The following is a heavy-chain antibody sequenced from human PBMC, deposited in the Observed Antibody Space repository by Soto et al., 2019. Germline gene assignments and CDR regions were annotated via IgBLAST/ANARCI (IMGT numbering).Heavy chain of an antibody. CDR3: ARGDHYYDN. CDR1: GYTFTNYG. J-gene: IGHJ4*02. CDR2: ISAYNGDT. V-gene: IGHV1-18*04. Sequence: ASVKVSCKASGYTFTNYGINWVRQAPGQGLEWMGWISAYNGDTNYAQKVQYRVTMTTDSSTSTAYMELRSLRSDDTAVYYCARGDHYYDNWGQGTLVTVSS.